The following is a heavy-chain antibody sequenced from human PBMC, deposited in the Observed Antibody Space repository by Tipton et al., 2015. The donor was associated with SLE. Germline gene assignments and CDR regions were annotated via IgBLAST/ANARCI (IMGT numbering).Heavy chain of an antibody. V-gene: IGHV5-51*03. D-gene: IGHD3-16*02. CDR1: GYSFTNYW. J-gene: IGHJ5*02. CDR2: IYPDDSDT. Sequence: VQLVQSGAEVKKPGESLKISCKGSGYSFTNYWIAWVRQMPGKGLEWMGVIYPDDSDTRYSPSFQGQVTISADKSFSSAYLQWSSLKASPPAIYYCASLAPPLSSRHNWFDPWGQGTLVTAPS. CDR3: ASLAPPLSSRHNWFDP.